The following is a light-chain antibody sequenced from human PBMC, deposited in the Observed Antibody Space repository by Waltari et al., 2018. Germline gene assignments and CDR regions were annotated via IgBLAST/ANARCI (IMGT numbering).Light chain of an antibody. CDR1: QTVRTTY. CDR3: QQYDISPPT. Sequence: RACRASQTVRTTYLAWYQQKPGQAPTLLIYGASSRATGIPDRFSGSGSGTDFSLTISSLEPEDFAVYYCQQYDISPPTFGGGTKVEIK. CDR2: GAS. V-gene: IGKV3-20*01. J-gene: IGKJ4*01.